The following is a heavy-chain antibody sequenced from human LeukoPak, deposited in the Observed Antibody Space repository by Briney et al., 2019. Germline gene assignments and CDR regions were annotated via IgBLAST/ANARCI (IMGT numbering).Heavy chain of an antibody. CDR3: ARHRIVGEVRGVSMDNWFDP. V-gene: IGHV4-39*01. CDR1: GGSISSSSYY. J-gene: IGHJ5*02. Sequence: PSETLSLTCTVSGGSISSSSYYWGSVRQPPGKGLEWIGSIYYSGSTYYNPSLKSRVTISVHTSKSHFSLKLISVTAADTAVYYCARHRIVGEVRGVSMDNWFDPWGQGALVTVSS. D-gene: IGHD3-10*01. CDR2: IYYSGST.